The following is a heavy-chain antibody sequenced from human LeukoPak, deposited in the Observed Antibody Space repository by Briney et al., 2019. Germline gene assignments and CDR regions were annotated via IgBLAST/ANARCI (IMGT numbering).Heavy chain of an antibody. Sequence: SETLSLTCTDSGGSVSSGSYYWSWIRQPPGKGLEWIGYIYYSGSTNYNPSLKSRVTISVDTSKNQFSLKLSSVTAADTAVYYCARRRLNWGAFDIWGQGTMVTVSS. J-gene: IGHJ3*02. CDR1: GGSVSSGSYY. V-gene: IGHV4-61*01. CDR3: ARRRLNWGAFDI. D-gene: IGHD7-27*01. CDR2: IYYSGST.